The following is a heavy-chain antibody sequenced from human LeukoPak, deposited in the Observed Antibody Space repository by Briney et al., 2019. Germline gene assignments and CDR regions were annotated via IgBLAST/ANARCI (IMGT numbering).Heavy chain of an antibody. V-gene: IGHV3-66*01. CDR2: IYSGGSA. D-gene: IGHD3-10*01. CDR3: AKGSDYYGSGSYYWAVSYYYYYMDV. J-gene: IGHJ6*03. CDR1: GFTVSSNY. Sequence: GGSLRLSCAASGFTVSSNYMSWVRQAPGKGLQWVSLIYSGGSAYYADSVKGRFTISRDNSKNTLYLQMNSLRAEDTAVYYCAKGSDYYGSGSYYWAVSYYYYYMDVWGKGTTVTISS.